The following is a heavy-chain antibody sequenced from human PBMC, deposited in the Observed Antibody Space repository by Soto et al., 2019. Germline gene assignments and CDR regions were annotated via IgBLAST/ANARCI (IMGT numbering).Heavy chain of an antibody. CDR1: GFTFSSYG. D-gene: IGHD3-10*01. CDR2: ISYDGSNK. J-gene: IGHJ6*02. CDR3: AKDSGVRGYYYYYGMDV. V-gene: IGHV3-30*18. Sequence: QVQLVESGGGVVQPGRSLRLSCAASGFTFSSYGMHWVRQAPGKGLEWVAVISYDGSNKYYADSVKGRFTISRDNSKNTRYLQMNSLRAEDTAVYYCAKDSGVRGYYYYYGMDVWGQGTTVTVSS.